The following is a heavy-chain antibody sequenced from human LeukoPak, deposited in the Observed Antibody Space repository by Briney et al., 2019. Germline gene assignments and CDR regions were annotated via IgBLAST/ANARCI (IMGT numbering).Heavy chain of an antibody. V-gene: IGHV3-48*02. J-gene: IGHJ4*02. CDR2: ISSSGNTI. Sequence: GGSLRLSCAASGFTFSTYSMNWVRQAPGKGLEWVSYISSSGNTIYYADSVKGRFTISRDNAKNSLYLQVNSLRDEDTAVYYCAREGPVVRGSEVDYWGQGTLVTISS. CDR3: AREGPVVRGSEVDY. CDR1: GFTFSTYS. D-gene: IGHD4-23*01.